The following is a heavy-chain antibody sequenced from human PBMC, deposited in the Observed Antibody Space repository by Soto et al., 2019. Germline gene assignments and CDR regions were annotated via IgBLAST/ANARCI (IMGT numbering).Heavy chain of an antibody. CDR1: GFTFSSYE. J-gene: IGHJ4*02. CDR3: ARAASPFSSSYRFDY. D-gene: IGHD6-13*01. V-gene: IGHV3-48*03. CDR2: ISSSSTTI. Sequence: EVQLVESGGGLTQPGGSLRLSCAASGFTFSSYEMNWVRQAPGKGPGWVSYISSSSTTIYYADSVKGRFTTSRDNAKNSLYLQMNSLRAEDTAVYFCARAASPFSSSYRFDYWGQGTLVTVSS.